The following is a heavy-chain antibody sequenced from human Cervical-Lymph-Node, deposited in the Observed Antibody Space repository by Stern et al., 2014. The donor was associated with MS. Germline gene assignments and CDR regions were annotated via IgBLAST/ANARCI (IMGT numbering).Heavy chain of an antibody. CDR2: FYPGDSET. Sequence: EVQLVESGAELIRPGESLKISCKGSGFKFSIYWIAWVRQMPGKGLEWIGNFYPGDSETGYSPSFQGQVTMSADKSTSAAYLQWSSLNASDTAMYFCARQTTAWASDVWGQGTLVTVSS. D-gene: IGHD1-14*01. CDR3: ARQTTAWASDV. J-gene: IGHJ4*02. V-gene: IGHV5-51*01. CDR1: GFKFSIYW.